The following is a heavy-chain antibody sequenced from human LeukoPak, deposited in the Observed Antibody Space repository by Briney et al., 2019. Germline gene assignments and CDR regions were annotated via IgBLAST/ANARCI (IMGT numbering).Heavy chain of an antibody. CDR2: ISSSGSTI. CDR3: AELGITMVGGV. J-gene: IGHJ6*04. CDR1: GFTFSIYE. D-gene: IGHD3-10*02. V-gene: IGHV3-48*03. Sequence: PGGSLRLSCAASGFTFSIYEMNWGRQAPGKWLEWVSYISSSGSTIYYADSVKGRFTISRDNAKNSLYLQMNSLRAEDTAVYHCAELGITMVGGVWGKGTTVTISS.